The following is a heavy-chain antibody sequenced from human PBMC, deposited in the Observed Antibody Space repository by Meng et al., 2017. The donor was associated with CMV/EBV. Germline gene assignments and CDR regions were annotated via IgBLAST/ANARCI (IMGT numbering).Heavy chain of an antibody. Sequence: SVKVSCKISGGTFNTYSITWVRQVPGQGFELMGLTIPLLDSPSYAQKFRGRVSITTDESTSTVAMELTSLTSEDTAVYYCARDGPGGGNYCLFWGQGTLVTVSS. V-gene: IGHV1-69*16. CDR1: GGTFNTYS. D-gene: IGHD1-26*01. J-gene: IGHJ4*02. CDR2: TIPLLDSP. CDR3: ARDGPGGGNYCLF.